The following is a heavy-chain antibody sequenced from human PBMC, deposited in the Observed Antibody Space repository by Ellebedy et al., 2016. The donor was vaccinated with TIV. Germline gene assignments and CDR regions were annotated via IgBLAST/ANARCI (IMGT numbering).Heavy chain of an antibody. CDR3: ARHSWGTPTACFDH. J-gene: IGHJ4*02. V-gene: IGHV4-4*02. CDR2: IHHTGST. D-gene: IGHD2-2*01. Sequence: MPGGSLRLSCAVSGGSISSSSWWSWVRQPPGKGLEYIAEIHHTGSTNYNPSLKSRVTISIDTSKNQFSLNLRSVTAADTAIYYCARHSWGTPTACFDHWGQGTLVTVSS. CDR1: GGSISSSSW.